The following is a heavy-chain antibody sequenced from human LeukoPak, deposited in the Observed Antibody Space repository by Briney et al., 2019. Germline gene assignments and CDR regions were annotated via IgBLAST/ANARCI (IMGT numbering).Heavy chain of an antibody. V-gene: IGHV5-51*01. CDR1: GYSFTSYW. D-gene: IGHD6-13*01. Sequence: GESLKISCKGSGYSFTSYWIGWVRQMPGKGLQWMGIISPGDSDTRYSPSFQGQVTISADKSINTAYLQWSSLKASDTAMYYCARHSVGAGLAAAYYWGQGTLATVSS. CDR2: ISPGDSDT. CDR3: ARHSVGAGLAAAYY. J-gene: IGHJ4*02.